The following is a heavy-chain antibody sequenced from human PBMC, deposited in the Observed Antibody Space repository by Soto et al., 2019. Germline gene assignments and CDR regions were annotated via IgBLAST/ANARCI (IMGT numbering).Heavy chain of an antibody. CDR1: GFTFENVW. J-gene: IGHJ4*02. Sequence: PGGSLRLSCAASGFTFENVWMSWVRQAPGKGLEWVGLIRSTANGGATDYAASVKGRFTISRDDSKDTLYLQMDSLKSEDTGVYYCITGYCGGGGVCYRWGQGPLVTVSS. D-gene: IGHD2-15*01. CDR3: ITGYCGGGGVCYR. V-gene: IGHV3-15*03. CDR2: IRSTANGGAT.